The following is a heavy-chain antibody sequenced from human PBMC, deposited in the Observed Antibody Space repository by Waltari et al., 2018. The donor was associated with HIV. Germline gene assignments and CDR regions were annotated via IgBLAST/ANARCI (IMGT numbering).Heavy chain of an antibody. CDR2: IKEDGSEN. D-gene: IGHD3-16*01. J-gene: IGHJ4*02. Sequence: EVQLVDSGGGLVQPGGSLRISCAASGFPLGRYSMSWVRQAPGEGLEWVAFIKEDGSENTYVDSVKCRVTISRDNAKNSLFLQMNNLRAEDTAVYYCGRGGLRDYWGQGTLVTVSS. CDR3: GRGGLRDY. CDR1: GFPLGRYS. V-gene: IGHV3-7*01.